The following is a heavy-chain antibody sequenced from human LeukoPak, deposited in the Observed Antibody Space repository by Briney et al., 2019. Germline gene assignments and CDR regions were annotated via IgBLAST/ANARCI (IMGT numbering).Heavy chain of an antibody. CDR1: GYTFTGYY. CDR2: INPNSGGT. V-gene: IGHV1-2*02. Sequence: ASVKVSCKASGYTFTGYYVHWVRQAPGQGLEWMGWINPNSGGTNYAQKFQGRVTMTRDTSISTAYMELSRLRSDDTAVYYCARADSLVPSDWFDPWGQGTLVTVSS. CDR3: ARADSLVPSDWFDP. D-gene: IGHD6-13*01. J-gene: IGHJ5*02.